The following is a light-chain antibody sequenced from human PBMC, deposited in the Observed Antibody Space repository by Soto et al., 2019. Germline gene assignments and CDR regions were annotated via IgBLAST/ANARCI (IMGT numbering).Light chain of an antibody. CDR2: NNN. Sequence: QSVLTQPHSASGTPGQRVTLSCSGSISNIGGNYVYWYQRLPGTAPKVLIYNNNQRPSGVPDRFSGSKSGTSASLAIRGLRSEDEADYYCAAWDDSLSGVVFGGGTKLTVL. CDR1: ISNIGGNY. CDR3: AAWDDSLSGVV. V-gene: IGLV1-47*01. J-gene: IGLJ3*02.